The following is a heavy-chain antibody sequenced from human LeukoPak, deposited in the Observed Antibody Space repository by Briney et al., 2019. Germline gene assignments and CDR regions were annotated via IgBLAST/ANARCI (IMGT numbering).Heavy chain of an antibody. J-gene: IGHJ6*02. CDR1: GFTFSKSW. CDR2: IKEDGSVK. CDR3: ATYKNWVAGDV. Sequence: GVLRLSCAASGFTFSKSWMSWVRQAPGKGPEWVAGIKEDGSVKDYVDSVKGRFTISRDNAKSSLFLQMNNLRAEDTAVYYCATYKNWVAGDVWGQGTTVSVS. V-gene: IGHV3-7*01. D-gene: IGHD7-27*01.